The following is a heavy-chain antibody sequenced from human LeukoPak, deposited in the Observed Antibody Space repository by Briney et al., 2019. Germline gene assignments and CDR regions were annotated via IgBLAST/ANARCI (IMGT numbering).Heavy chain of an antibody. D-gene: IGHD1-7*01. CDR3: ARGSEELQYYFDY. Sequence: ASVKVSCKASGYTFTGYYLHWVRQAPGQGLEWMGIVNPSSGSTNYAQKFQGTVTMTRDTSTSTVYMELTSLRSEGTAVYYCARGSEELQYYFDYWGQGTLVTVSS. V-gene: IGHV1-46*01. CDR1: GYTFTGYY. J-gene: IGHJ4*02. CDR2: VNPSSGST.